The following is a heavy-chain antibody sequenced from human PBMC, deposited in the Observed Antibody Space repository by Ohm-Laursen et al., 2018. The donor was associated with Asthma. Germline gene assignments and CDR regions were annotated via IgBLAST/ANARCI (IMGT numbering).Heavy chain of an antibody. Sequence: GSLRLSCSASGFTFSYYNMNWVRQAPGKGLEWVSFISSDISTIYYADSVKGRFTISRDKAKNSLYLQMNSLRPEDTALYYCTKDLLPGGADVWGQGTTVTVSS. CDR2: ISSDISTI. D-gene: IGHD1-14*01. J-gene: IGHJ6*02. V-gene: IGHV3-48*01. CDR1: GFTFSYYN. CDR3: TKDLLPGGADV.